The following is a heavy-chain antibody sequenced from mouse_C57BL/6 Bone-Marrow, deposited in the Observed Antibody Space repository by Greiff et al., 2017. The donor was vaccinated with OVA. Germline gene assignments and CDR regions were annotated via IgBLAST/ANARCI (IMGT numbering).Heavy chain of an antibody. V-gene: IGHV1-81*01. J-gene: IGHJ4*01. CDR2: IYPRSGNT. CDR3: ARVGRGVAMDY. CDR1: GYTFSSYG. D-gene: IGHD4-1*01. Sequence: VQLQESGAELARPGASVKLSCKASGYTFSSYGISWVKQRTGQGPEWIGEIYPRSGNTYYNEKFKGKATLTADKSSSTAYMELRSLTSEDSAVYFCARVGRGVAMDYWGQGTSVTVSS.